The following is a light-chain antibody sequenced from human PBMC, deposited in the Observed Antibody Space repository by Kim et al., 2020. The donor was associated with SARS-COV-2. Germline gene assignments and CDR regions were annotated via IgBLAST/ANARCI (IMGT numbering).Light chain of an antibody. Sequence: LPPGERATLSCRASLSVSSYLACYQQKPGQAPRLLIYDASNRATGIPARFSGSGSVTDFTLTISSLEPEDFAVYYCQQRSNWSWTFGQGTKVDIK. CDR2: DAS. V-gene: IGKV3-11*01. CDR1: LSVSSY. CDR3: QQRSNWSWT. J-gene: IGKJ1*01.